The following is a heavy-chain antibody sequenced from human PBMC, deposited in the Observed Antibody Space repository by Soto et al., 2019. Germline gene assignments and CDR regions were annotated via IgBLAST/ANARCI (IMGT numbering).Heavy chain of an antibody. V-gene: IGHV5-10-1*01. CDR1: GYSFTDYC. CDR2: IHPSDSYT. CDR3: ARALVATSTSYPIIEGCRRLTTVAV. D-gene: IGHD2-15*01. J-gene: IGHJ6*01. Sequence: GESLKISCEGRGYSFTDYCIAWLRRTPVTGLEWTGKIHPSDSYTNFNPSFQAHVSISVDRSANTAYLQWTSLKASDSGIYYCARALVATSTSYPIIEGCRRLTTVAVW.